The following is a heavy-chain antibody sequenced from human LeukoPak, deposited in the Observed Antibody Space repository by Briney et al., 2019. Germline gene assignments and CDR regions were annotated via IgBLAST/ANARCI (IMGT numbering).Heavy chain of an antibody. V-gene: IGHV4-59*01. Sequence: PSETLSLTCTVSGGFRSSYYWSWIRQPPGKGLEWMGFIHDSGATNYNPSLKSRVTISVDTSKNQFSLKLSSVTAADTAVYYCARGYGGYYYGSGSYFYMDVWGKGTTVTVSS. CDR3: ARGYGGYYYGSGSYFYMDV. CDR1: GGFRSSYY. CDR2: IHDSGAT. D-gene: IGHD3-10*01. J-gene: IGHJ6*03.